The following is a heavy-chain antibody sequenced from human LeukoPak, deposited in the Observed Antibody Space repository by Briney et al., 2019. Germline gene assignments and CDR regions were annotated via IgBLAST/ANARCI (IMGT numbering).Heavy chain of an antibody. CDR2: MNPNSGNT. CDR3: ARFRWIQLWFRDSSGYYFDY. V-gene: IGHV1-8*01. CDR1: GYTFTSYD. J-gene: IGHJ4*02. Sequence: ASVKVSCKASGYTFTSYDINWVRQATGQGLEWMGWMNPNSGNTGYAQKFQGGVTMTRNTSISTAYMELSSLRSEDTAVYYCARFRWIQLWFRDSSGYYFDYWGQGTLVTVSS. D-gene: IGHD5-18*01.